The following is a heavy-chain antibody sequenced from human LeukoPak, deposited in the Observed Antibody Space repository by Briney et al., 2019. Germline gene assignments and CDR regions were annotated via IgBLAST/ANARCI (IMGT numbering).Heavy chain of an antibody. V-gene: IGHV3-21*01. D-gene: IGHD1-14*01. J-gene: IGHJ6*03. CDR1: GFTFSSYS. Sequence: PGGSLRLSCAASGFTFSSYSMNWVRQAPGRGLEWVSSISRSSTYIYYADSVKGRFTISRDNAKNSLYLQMNSLRAEDTAVYYCARDNPRSYYCYMDVWGKGTTVTVSS. CDR2: ISRSSTYI. CDR3: ARDNPRSYYCYMDV.